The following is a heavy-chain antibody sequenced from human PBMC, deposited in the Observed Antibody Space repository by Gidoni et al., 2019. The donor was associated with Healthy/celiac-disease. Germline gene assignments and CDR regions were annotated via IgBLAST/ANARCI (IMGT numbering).Heavy chain of an antibody. CDR3: ARDRHSSGWYGKYYYYYGMDV. J-gene: IGHJ6*02. CDR2: ISSSSSYI. Sequence: EVQLVESGGGLVKPGGSLRLSCAASGFTFSSYSMNWVRQAPGKGLEWVSSISSSSSYIYDADSVKGGFTISRDNAKNSLYLQMNSLRAEDTAVYYCARDRHSSGWYGKYYYYYGMDVWGQGTTVTVSS. CDR1: GFTFSSYS. D-gene: IGHD6-19*01. V-gene: IGHV3-21*01.